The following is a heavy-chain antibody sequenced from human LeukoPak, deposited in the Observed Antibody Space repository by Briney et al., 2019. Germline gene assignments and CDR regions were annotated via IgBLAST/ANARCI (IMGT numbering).Heavy chain of an antibody. D-gene: IGHD6-13*01. J-gene: IGHJ4*02. V-gene: IGHV4-61*02. CDR3: AREVSSSWLPYYFDY. CDR2: IYTSGST. CDR1: GGSISSGSYY. Sequence: SETLSLTCTVSGGSISSGSYYWSWIRQPAGKGLEWIGRIYTSGSTNYNPSLKSRVTMSVDTSKNQFSLKLSSVTAADTAVYYCAREVSSSWLPYYFDYWGQGTLVTVSS.